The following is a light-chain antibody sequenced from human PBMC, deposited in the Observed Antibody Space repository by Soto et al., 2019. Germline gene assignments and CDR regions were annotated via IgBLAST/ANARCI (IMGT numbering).Light chain of an antibody. J-gene: IGLJ3*02. CDR3: AAWDDSLNGPV. V-gene: IGLV1-44*01. CDR2: SNS. Sequence: QSVLTQPPSASGTPGQRVTMSCSGSSSNIGGNTVNWYQHLPGTAPKLLIYSNSQRPSGIPDRFSGSKSGTSASLAISGLQSDDEAEYYCAAWDDSLNGPVFGGGTKLTVL. CDR1: SSNIGGNT.